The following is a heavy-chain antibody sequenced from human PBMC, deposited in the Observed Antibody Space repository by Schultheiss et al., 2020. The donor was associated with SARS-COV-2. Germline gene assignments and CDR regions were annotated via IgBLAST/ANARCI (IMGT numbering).Heavy chain of an antibody. CDR3: ASRTFPGSGWLDHAFDI. Sequence: GGSLRLSCAASGFTFSDYAMNWVRQAPGKGLDWVSLISGTGGSTYHADSVKGRFTISRDNAKNTVYLQLNSLRAEDTAVYYCASRTFPGSGWLDHAFDIWGQGTMVTVSS. V-gene: IGHV3-23*01. D-gene: IGHD6-19*01. CDR1: GFTFSDYA. J-gene: IGHJ3*02. CDR2: ISGTGGST.